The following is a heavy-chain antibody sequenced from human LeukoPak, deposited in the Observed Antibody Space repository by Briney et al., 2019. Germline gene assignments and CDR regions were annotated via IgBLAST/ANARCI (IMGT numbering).Heavy chain of an antibody. V-gene: IGHV3-48*03. Sequence: PGGSLRFSCAASGFTFSSYEMNWVRQAPGKGLEWVSYISSSGSTIYYADSVKGRFTISRDNAKNSLYLQMNSLRAKDTAVYYCARDAYYYDSGNKGAFDIWGQGTMVTVSS. J-gene: IGHJ3*02. CDR2: ISSSGSTI. CDR3: ARDAYYYDSGNKGAFDI. D-gene: IGHD3-22*01. CDR1: GFTFSSYE.